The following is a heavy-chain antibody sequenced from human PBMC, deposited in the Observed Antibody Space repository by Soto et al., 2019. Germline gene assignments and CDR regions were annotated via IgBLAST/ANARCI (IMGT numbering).Heavy chain of an antibody. CDR1: GFTFSDNW. D-gene: IGHD3-10*01. CDR2: IKTDGSKK. CDR3: ATSMGRGGNDY. V-gene: IGHV3-7*05. J-gene: IGHJ4*02. Sequence: EVQLVESGGGLVQPGGSLRLSCAASGFTFSDNWMSWVRQAPGKGLECVANIKTDGSKKYYVDPVKGRFTISRDNAKNSLYLQMNSLRAEDTAVYYCATSMGRGGNDYWGQGTLVAVSS.